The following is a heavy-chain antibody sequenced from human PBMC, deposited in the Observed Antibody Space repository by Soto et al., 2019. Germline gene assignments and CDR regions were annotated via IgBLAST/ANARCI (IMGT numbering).Heavy chain of an antibody. V-gene: IGHV1-46*01. D-gene: IGHD5-12*01. CDR1: GYTFTSYY. CDR3: AIDGYRVSDAFDI. Sequence: ASVKVSCKASGYTFTSYYIHWMRQAPGQGLEWMGIINPSGGSTSYAQKFQGRVTMTRDTSTSTVYMELSSLRSEDTAVYYCAIDGYRVSDAFDIWGQGTMVTVSS. J-gene: IGHJ3*02. CDR2: INPSGGST.